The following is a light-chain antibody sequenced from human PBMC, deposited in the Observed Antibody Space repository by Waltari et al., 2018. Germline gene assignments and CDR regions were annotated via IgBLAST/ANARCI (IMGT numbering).Light chain of an antibody. V-gene: IGKV1-5*03. J-gene: IGKJ2*01. CDR1: RNSDTM. CDR3: QQYRSYPYT. Sequence: DIQLTQSPSTLSASVGDRATITCRASRNSDTMRAWYQQKPGKAPKFLIDQASILETGVPSRFSGSGSGTEFTLTSSSLQADDFATYYCQQYRSYPYTFGRGTKLEI. CDR2: QAS.